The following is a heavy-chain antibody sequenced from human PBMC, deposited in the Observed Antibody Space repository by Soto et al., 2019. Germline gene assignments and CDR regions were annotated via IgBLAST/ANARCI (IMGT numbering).Heavy chain of an antibody. V-gene: IGHV3-30*18. CDR1: GFTFSSYG. CDR3: AKVYPDIVVVPAAPYYYYYYGMDV. CDR2: ISYDGSNK. D-gene: IGHD2-2*01. J-gene: IGHJ6*02. Sequence: GGSLRLSCAASGFTFSSYGMHWVRQAPGKGLEWVAVISYDGSNKYYADSVKGRFTISRDNSKNTLYLQMNSLRAEDTAVYYCAKVYPDIVVVPAAPYYYYYYGMDVRGQGTTVTVSS.